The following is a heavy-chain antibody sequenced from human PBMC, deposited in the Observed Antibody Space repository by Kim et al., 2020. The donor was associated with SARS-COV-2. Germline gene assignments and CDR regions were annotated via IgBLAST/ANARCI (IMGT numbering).Heavy chain of an antibody. CDR3: AKDPAGYSYGRDFFD. V-gene: IGHV3-30*02. J-gene: IGHJ4*02. D-gene: IGHD5-18*01. Sequence: EPVKGRFTISRDNSKNTLYLQMNSLRAEDTAVYYCAKDPAGYSYGRDFFDWGQGTLVTVSS.